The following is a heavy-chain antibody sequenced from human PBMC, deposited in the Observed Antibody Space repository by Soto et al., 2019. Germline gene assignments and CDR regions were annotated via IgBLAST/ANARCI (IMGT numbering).Heavy chain of an antibody. CDR1: GGSISSGGYY. V-gene: IGHV4-31*03. CDR3: ARDFPGAARPYYYGMDV. D-gene: IGHD6-6*01. Sequence: PSETLSLTCTVSGGSISSGGYYWSWIRQHPGKGLEWIGYIYYSGSTYYNPSLKSRVTISVDTSKNQFSLKLSSVTAADTAVYYCARDFPGAARPYYYGMDVWGQGTTVTVSS. J-gene: IGHJ6*02. CDR2: IYYSGST.